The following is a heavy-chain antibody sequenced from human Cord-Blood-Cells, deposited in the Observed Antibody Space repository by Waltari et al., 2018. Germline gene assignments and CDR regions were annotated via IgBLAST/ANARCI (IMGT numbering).Heavy chain of an antibody. D-gene: IGHD5-18*01. CDR1: GYTFTGYY. CDR2: INPNSGGT. Sequence: QVQLVQSGAEVKKPGASVKVSCKASGYTFTGYYMHWVRQAPGQGLEWMGWINPNSGGTNYAQTFQGRLTMTRDTSISTDYMELSRLRSDDAGVYYWARDLRVDTAMVGIYWFDPWGQGTLVTVSS. CDR3: ARDLRVDTAMVGIYWFDP. J-gene: IGHJ5*02. V-gene: IGHV1-2*02.